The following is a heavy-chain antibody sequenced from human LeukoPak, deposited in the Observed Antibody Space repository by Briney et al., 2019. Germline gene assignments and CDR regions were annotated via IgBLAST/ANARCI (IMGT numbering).Heavy chain of an antibody. CDR3: AKVLITSTSYGFDY. CDR2: ISGSGGST. J-gene: IGHJ4*02. Sequence: GGSLRLSCAASGFTFSSYAMTWVRQAPGKGLEWVSAISGSGGSTYYADSVKGRFTISRDNSKNTLYLQMSSLRAEDTAVHYCAKVLITSTSYGFDYWGQGTLVTVSS. CDR1: GFTFSSYA. D-gene: IGHD5-18*01. V-gene: IGHV3-23*01.